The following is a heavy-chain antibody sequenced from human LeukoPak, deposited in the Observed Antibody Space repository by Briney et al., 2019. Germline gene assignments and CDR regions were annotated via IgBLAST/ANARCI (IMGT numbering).Heavy chain of an antibody. J-gene: IGHJ4*01. CDR2: INWNGGST. V-gene: IGHV3-20*04. Sequence: GGSLRLSCAASGFYFANYAMSWVRQAPGKGLEWVSGINWNGGSTGYADSVKGRFTISRDNAKDSVYLQMNSLRAEDSAIYYCAREGFYFFDFWGQGTLVTVSS. CDR3: AREGFYFFDF. CDR1: GFYFANYA.